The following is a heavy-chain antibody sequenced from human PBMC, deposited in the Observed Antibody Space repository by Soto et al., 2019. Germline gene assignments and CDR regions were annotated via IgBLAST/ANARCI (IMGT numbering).Heavy chain of an antibody. CDR1: GFTFSDAW. Sequence: GGSLRLSCAASGFTFSDAWMSWVRQAPGKGLEWIGRIKSKIDGGTTDYAAPVKGRFTISRDDSKNTLFLQMNSLKTEDTAVYSCTTASANNWKRFHSYYCGMDVWGQGTTVTVSS. CDR3: TTASANNWKRFHSYYCGMDV. J-gene: IGHJ6*02. CDR2: IKSKIDGGTT. V-gene: IGHV3-15*01. D-gene: IGHD1-20*01.